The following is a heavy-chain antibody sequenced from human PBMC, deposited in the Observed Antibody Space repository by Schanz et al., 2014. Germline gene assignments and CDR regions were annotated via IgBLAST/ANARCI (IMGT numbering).Heavy chain of an antibody. CDR2: VSRSTPDI. CDR3: TRDVRLDRRGNWFDP. J-gene: IGHJ5*02. Sequence: EVQLVESGGGLVQPGGSLRLSCTASGFTFSSYSMNWVRQAPGKGLEWVSYVSRSTPDIYYADSVKGRFTMSRDNAKNSVFLQMNSLRAEDTAIYYCTRDVRLDRRGNWFDPWGQGTLVTVSS. V-gene: IGHV3-48*01. CDR1: GFTFSSYS. D-gene: IGHD1-1*01.